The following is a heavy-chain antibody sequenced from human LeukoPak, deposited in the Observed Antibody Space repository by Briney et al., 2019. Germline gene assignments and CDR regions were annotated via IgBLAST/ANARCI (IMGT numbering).Heavy chain of an antibody. J-gene: IGHJ6*02. V-gene: IGHV4-59*12. CDR3: AGARVYYYYGMDV. CDR2: IYYSGTT. CDR1: GGSISSYY. Sequence: SETLSLTCTVSGGSISSYYWSWIRQPPGKGLEWIGYIYYSGTTNYNPSLKSRVTISVDTSKNQFSLKLSSVTAADTAVYYCAGARVYYYYGMDVWGQGTTVTVSS.